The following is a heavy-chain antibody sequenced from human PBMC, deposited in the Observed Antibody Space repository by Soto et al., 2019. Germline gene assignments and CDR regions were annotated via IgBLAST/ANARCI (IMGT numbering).Heavy chain of an antibody. Sequence: ASVKVSCKASGYTFTSYGMSWVRQAPGQGLEWMGWISAYNGNTNYAQKLQGRVTMTTDTSTSTAYMELRSLRSDDTAVYYCARVAVTHYYGSARPHYFDWWGQGTMVTV. J-gene: IGHJ4*02. V-gene: IGHV1-18*01. CDR2: ISAYNGNT. D-gene: IGHD3-10*01. CDR1: GYTFTSYG. CDR3: ARVAVTHYYGSARPHYFDW.